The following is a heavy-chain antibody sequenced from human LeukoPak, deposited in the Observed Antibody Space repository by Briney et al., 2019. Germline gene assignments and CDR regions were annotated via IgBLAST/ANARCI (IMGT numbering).Heavy chain of an antibody. CDR3: ARGFDNDFWSGYYHNWFDP. V-gene: IGHV1-18*01. Sequence: ASVKVSCKASGYTFIRNGISWVRQAPGQGLEWMGWISPYNENRKYLQKLQGRVTLSTDTSTSTAYMELRSLTSDDTAVYYCARGFDNDFWSGYYHNWFDPWGQGTLVTVSS. CDR2: ISPYNENR. D-gene: IGHD3-3*01. J-gene: IGHJ5*02. CDR1: GYTFIRNG.